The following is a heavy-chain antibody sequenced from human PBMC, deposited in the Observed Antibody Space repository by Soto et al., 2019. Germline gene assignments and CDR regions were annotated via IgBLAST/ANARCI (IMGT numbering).Heavy chain of an antibody. V-gene: IGHV1-69*13. CDR3: AREIVVSYYFDD. CDR2: IIPIFGTA. CDR1: GCTFSSDP. J-gene: IGHJ4*02. Sequence: SVSVSCKASGCTFSSDPISGVRQAPGQGLEWMGGIIPIFGTANYAQKFQGRVTITADESTSTAYMELSSLRSEDTAVYYCAREIVVSYYFDDWGQGTLVTVSS. D-gene: IGHD3-22*01.